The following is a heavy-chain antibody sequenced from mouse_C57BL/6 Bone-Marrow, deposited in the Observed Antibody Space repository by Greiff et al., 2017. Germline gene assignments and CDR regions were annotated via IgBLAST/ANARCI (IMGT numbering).Heavy chain of an antibody. J-gene: IGHJ3*01. CDR2: INPGSGGT. V-gene: IGHV1-54*01. CDR1: GYAFTNYL. CDR3: ARFDDYDGAWFAY. Sequence: VKLQESGAELVRPGTSVKVSCKASGYAFTNYLIEWVKQRPGQGLEWIGVINPGSGGTNYNEKFKGKAKLTADKSSSTAYMQLSSLTSEDSAVYFCARFDDYDGAWFAYWGQGTLVTVSA. D-gene: IGHD2-4*01.